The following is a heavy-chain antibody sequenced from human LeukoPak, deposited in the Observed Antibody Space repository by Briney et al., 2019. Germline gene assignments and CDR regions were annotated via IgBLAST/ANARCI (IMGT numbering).Heavy chain of an antibody. J-gene: IGHJ4*02. V-gene: IGHV5-51*01. D-gene: IGHD3-22*01. Sequence: GESLKISCKGSGYSFISYWIGWVRQMPGKGLEWMGIIYPGDSDTRHSPSFQGQVTISADKSISTAYLQWSSLKASDTAMYYCARRNYYDGSGCVNYCDYWGQGTLVTVSS. CDR2: IYPGDSDT. CDR3: ARRNYYDGSGCVNYCDY. CDR1: GYSFISYW.